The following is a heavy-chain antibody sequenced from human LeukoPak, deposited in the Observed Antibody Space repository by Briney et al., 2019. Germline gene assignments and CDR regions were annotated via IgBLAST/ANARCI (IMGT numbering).Heavy chain of an antibody. CDR2: INHSGST. J-gene: IGHJ2*01. CDR3: ARDAAPVRNSWYFDP. D-gene: IGHD4-23*01. CDR1: GGSFSGYY. Sequence: SETLSLTCAVYGGSFSGYYWNWIRQPPGKGLEWIGEINHSGSTNYNPSLKSRGTISVDTSRNQFSLKLHSVTAADTAVYYCARDAAPVRNSWYFDPWGRGILVTVSS. V-gene: IGHV4-34*01.